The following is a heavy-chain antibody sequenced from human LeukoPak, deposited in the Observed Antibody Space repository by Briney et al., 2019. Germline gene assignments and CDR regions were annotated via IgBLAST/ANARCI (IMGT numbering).Heavy chain of an antibody. CDR3: ARELGYCTNGVCEYDY. CDR1: GYTFTGYY. V-gene: IGHV1-2*02. Sequence: ASVKVSCKASGYTFTGYYMHWVRQAPGQGLEWVGWINPNSGGTNYAQKFQGRVTMTRDTSISTAYMELSRLRSDDTAVYYCARELGYCTNGVCEYDYWGQGTLVTVSS. J-gene: IGHJ4*02. CDR2: INPNSGGT. D-gene: IGHD2-8*01.